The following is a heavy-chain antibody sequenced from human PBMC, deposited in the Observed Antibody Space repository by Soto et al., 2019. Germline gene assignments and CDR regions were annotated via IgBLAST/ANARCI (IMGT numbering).Heavy chain of an antibody. Sequence: ASVKVSCKASGYTFTSYDINWVRQATGQGLEWMGWMNPNSGNTGYAQKFQGRVTMTRNTSISTAYMELGSLRSEDTAVYYCARGLTNTAIYESFDYWGQGTLVTVSS. CDR3: ARGLTNTAIYESFDY. CDR1: GYTFTSYD. J-gene: IGHJ4*02. CDR2: MNPNSGNT. D-gene: IGHD5-18*01. V-gene: IGHV1-8*01.